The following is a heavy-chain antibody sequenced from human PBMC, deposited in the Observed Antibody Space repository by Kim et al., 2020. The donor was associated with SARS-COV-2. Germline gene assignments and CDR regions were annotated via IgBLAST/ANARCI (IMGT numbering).Heavy chain of an antibody. CDR1: GFTFGDYA. CDR2: IRSKAYGGTT. J-gene: IGHJ3*02. D-gene: IGHD6-19*01. V-gene: IGHV3-49*03. Sequence: GGSLRLSCTASGFTFGDYAMSWFRQAPGKGLEWVGFIRSKAYGGTTEYAASVKGRFTISRDDSKSIAYLQMNSLKTEDTAVYYCTWGQWLEAFDIWGQGTMVTVSS. CDR3: TWGQWLEAFDI.